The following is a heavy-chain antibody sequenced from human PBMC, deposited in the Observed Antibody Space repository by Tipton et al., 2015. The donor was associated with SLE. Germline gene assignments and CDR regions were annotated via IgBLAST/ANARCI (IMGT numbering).Heavy chain of an antibody. J-gene: IGHJ4*02. CDR3: VRDAGGPFDF. V-gene: IGHV4-59*11. CDR1: GDSISNHY. Sequence: TLSLTCTVSGDSISNHYWSWIRQPPGKGLEWIGYIYYSGITNYNPSLKSRVTISVDTSKNQFSLRLRSVTAADTAVYYCVRDAGGPFDFWGQGTLVTVSS. CDR2: IYYSGIT. D-gene: IGHD3-10*01.